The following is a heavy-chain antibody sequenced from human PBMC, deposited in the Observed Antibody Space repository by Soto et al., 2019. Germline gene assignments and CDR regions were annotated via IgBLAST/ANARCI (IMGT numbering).Heavy chain of an antibody. CDR3: PRRGGVGVAGSAAFDM. V-gene: IGHV1-2*02. Sequence: QLHLVQSGAVVKKPGASVTVSCSASGYPVTAYYMHWVRQAPGRGLEWMGGINPATGAAKYTQTFQGRVPVTNDTPISAVSLELSRLPSGDPAVFYLPRRGGVGVAGSAAFDMWGQGTLITVSS. J-gene: IGHJ3*02. CDR1: GYPVTAYY. D-gene: IGHD6-19*01. CDR2: INPATGAA.